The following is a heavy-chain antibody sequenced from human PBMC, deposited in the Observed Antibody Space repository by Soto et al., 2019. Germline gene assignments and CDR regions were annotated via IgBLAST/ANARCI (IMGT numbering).Heavy chain of an antibody. D-gene: IGHD4-17*01. V-gene: IGHV3-23*01. J-gene: IGHJ4*02. CDR2: ISGSGGST. CDR3: AKTLAGGATTDGVVDY. CDR1: GFTFSSYA. Sequence: GGSLRLSCAASGFTFSSYAMSWVRQAPGKGLEWVSAISGSGGSTYYADSVKGRFTISRDNSKNTLYLQMNSLRAEDTAVYYCAKTLAGGATTDGVVDYWGQGTLVTVSS.